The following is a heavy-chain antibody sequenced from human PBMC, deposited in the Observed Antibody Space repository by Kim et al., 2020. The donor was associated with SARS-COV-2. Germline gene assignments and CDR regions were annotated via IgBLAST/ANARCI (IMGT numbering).Heavy chain of an antibody. Sequence: TYTPPLKSRVTISVDTSKNQFSLKLSSVTAADTAVYYCAREGIAAAGLDYWGQGTLVTVSS. V-gene: IGHV4-59*01. J-gene: IGHJ4*02. CDR3: AREGIAAAGLDY. D-gene: IGHD6-13*01.